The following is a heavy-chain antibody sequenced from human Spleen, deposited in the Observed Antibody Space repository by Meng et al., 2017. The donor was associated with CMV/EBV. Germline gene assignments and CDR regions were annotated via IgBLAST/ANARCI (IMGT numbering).Heavy chain of an antibody. V-gene: IGHV4-39*07. CDR2: IYYSGST. J-gene: IGHJ3*02. Sequence: ESLKISCTVSGGSISSSSYYWGWIRQPPGKGLEWIGSIYYSGSTYYNPSLKSRVTISVDTSKNQFSLKLSSVTAADTAVYYCARDIVVVPAKGAFDIWGQGTMVTVSS. D-gene: IGHD2-2*01. CDR1: GGSISSSSYY. CDR3: ARDIVVVPAKGAFDI.